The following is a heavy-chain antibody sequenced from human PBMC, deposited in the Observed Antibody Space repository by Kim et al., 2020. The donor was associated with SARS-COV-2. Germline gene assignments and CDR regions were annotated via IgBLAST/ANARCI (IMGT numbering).Heavy chain of an antibody. CDR3: ARTERRVRGAHIPNCYCYYGMDV. CDR1: GGTFSSYA. V-gene: IGHV1-69*13. CDR2: IIPIFGTA. D-gene: IGHD3-10*01. Sequence: SVKVSCKASGGTFSSYAISWVRQAPGQGLEWMGGIIPIFGTANYAQKFQGRVTITADESTSAAYMELSSLRSEDTAVYYCARTERRVRGAHIPNCYCYYGMDVWGQGTTVTVSS. J-gene: IGHJ6*02.